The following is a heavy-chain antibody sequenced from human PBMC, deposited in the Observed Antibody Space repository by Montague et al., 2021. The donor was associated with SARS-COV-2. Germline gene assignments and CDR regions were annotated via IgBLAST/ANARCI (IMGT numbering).Heavy chain of an antibody. CDR1: GGSISRSSYY. Sequence: SETLSLTCTVSGGSISRSSYYWGWIRQPPGKGLEWIGSIYYSGSTYYNPSLKSRVTISVDTSKNQFSLKLSSVTAADTAVYYCARRSYDILTGYSIPNWFDPWGQGTLVTVSS. J-gene: IGHJ5*02. D-gene: IGHD3-9*01. V-gene: IGHV4-39*01. CDR3: ARRSYDILTGYSIPNWFDP. CDR2: IYYSGST.